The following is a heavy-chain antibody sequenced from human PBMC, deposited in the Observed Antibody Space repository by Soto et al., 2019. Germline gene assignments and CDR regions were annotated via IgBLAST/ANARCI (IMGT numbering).Heavy chain of an antibody. CDR2: IWYDGSNK. V-gene: IGHV3-33*01. CDR3: ARDWWYCSSTSCPYYYYYYMDV. Sequence: GGSLRLSCAASGFTFSSYGMHWVRQAPGKGLEWVAVIWYDGSNKYYADSVKGRFTISRDNSKNTLYLQMNSLRAEDTAVYYCARDWWYCSSTSCPYYYYYYMDVWGKGTTVTVSS. CDR1: GFTFSSYG. J-gene: IGHJ6*03. D-gene: IGHD2-2*01.